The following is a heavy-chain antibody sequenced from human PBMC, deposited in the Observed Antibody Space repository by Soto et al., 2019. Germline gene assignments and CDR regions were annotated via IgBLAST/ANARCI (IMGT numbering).Heavy chain of an antibody. CDR3: ARDHLRYSGYDQVDY. V-gene: IGHV3-11*05. CDR2: ISSSSSYT. CDR1: GFTFSDYY. J-gene: IGHJ4*02. D-gene: IGHD5-12*01. Sequence: QVQLVESGGGLVKPGGSLRLSCVASGFTFSDYYMSWIRQAPGKGLEWVSYISSSSSYTNYADSVKGRFTISRDNTKNALYLQMNILRAEATAVYYGARDHLRYSGYDQVDYWGQGTLVTVSS.